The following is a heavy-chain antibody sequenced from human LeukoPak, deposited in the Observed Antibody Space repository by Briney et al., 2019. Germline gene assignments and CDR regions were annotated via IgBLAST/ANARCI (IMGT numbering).Heavy chain of an antibody. Sequence: SETLSLTWAVYGGSFSGYYWSWIRQPPGKGLEWIGEINHSGSTNYNPSLKSRVTISVDTSKNQFSLKLSSVTAADTAVYYCARGRGCSSTSCYFFYWGQGTLVTVSS. CDR1: GGSFSGYY. CDR3: ARGRGCSSTSCYFFY. D-gene: IGHD2-2*01. CDR2: INHSGST. J-gene: IGHJ4*02. V-gene: IGHV4-34*01.